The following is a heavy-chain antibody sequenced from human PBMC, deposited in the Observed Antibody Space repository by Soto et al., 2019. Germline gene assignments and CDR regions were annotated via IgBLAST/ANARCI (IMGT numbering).Heavy chain of an antibody. Sequence: EVQLVESGGGLVKPGGSLRVSCAASGVTFSSYSMNWVRQAPGKGLEWVSSISSSSSYIYYADSVQGRFTISRDNAKNSLYLQMNSLRAEDTAVYYCARDHCSSTSCYGLWGQGTLVTVSS. CDR3: ARDHCSSTSCYGL. V-gene: IGHV3-21*01. D-gene: IGHD2-2*01. J-gene: IGHJ4*02. CDR1: GVTFSSYS. CDR2: ISSSSSYI.